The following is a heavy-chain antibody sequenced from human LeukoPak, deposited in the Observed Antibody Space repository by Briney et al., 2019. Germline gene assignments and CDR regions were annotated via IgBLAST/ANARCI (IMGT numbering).Heavy chain of an antibody. J-gene: IGHJ4*02. Sequence: SETLSLTCAVYGGSFSGYYWSWLRQPPGKGLEWIGEINHSGSTNYNPSLKSRVTISVDTSKNQFSLKLSSVTAADTAVYYCARVDIVVVPAAIDYWGQGTLVTVSS. CDR3: ARVDIVVVPAAIDY. V-gene: IGHV4-34*01. D-gene: IGHD2-2*03. CDR1: GGSFSGYY. CDR2: INHSGST.